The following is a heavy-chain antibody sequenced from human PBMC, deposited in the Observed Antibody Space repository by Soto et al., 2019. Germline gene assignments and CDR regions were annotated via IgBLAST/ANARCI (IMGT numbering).Heavy chain of an antibody. J-gene: IGHJ3*02. CDR2: INSDGSSI. CDR3: ARSNYEIFDI. CDR1: EFTFSSYW. D-gene: IGHD3-16*01. Sequence: PGGSLRLSCAASEFTFSSYWIHWVRQGPGKGLVWVSRINSDGSSISYADSVKGRFTISRDNAKNTLYLQMNSLRAEDTAVYYCARSNYEIFDIWGQGTMVTVSS. V-gene: IGHV3-74*01.